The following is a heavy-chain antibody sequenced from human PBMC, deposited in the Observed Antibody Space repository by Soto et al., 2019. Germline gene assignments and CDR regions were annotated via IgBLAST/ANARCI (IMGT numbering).Heavy chain of an antibody. V-gene: IGHV3-43*01. CDR2: ISWDGGST. J-gene: IGHJ6*04. D-gene: IGHD3-10*01. CDR3: AKVFPYYYGSGAPPSGMAV. CDR1: GFTFDDYT. Sequence: GGSLRLSCAASGFTFDDYTMHRVRQAPGKGLEWVSLISWDGGSTYYADSVKGRFTISRDNSKNSLYLQMNSLRTEDTALYYFAKVFPYYYGSGAPPSGMAVWGKGTTVPVSS.